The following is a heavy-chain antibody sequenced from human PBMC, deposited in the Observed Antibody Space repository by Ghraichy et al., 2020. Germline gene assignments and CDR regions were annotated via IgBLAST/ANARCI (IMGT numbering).Heavy chain of an antibody. V-gene: IGHV3-23*01. CDR2: ISGSGGST. J-gene: IGHJ4*02. Sequence: GGSLRLSCAASGFTFSSYAMSWVRQAPGKGLEWVSAISGSGGSTYYADYVKGRFTISRDNSKNTLYLQMNSLRAEDTAVYYCAKDGYSSSWEYYFDYWGQGTLVTVSS. D-gene: IGHD6-13*01. CDR1: GFTFSSYA. CDR3: AKDGYSSSWEYYFDY.